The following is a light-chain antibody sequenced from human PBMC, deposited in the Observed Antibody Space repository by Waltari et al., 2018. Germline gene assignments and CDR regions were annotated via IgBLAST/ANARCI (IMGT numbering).Light chain of an antibody. J-gene: IGKJ3*01. CDR2: DAS. CDR3: QQRSSWPIT. CDR1: GSVGYK. Sequence: EIVLTQSPATLSMSEGKRATLSCRAIGSVGYKVTWYQQKRGQAPRLLVYDASYRASGIPARFSGSGSGTDFTLTISSLEPDDFAVYYCQQRSSWPITFGPGTKVDFK. V-gene: IGKV3-11*01.